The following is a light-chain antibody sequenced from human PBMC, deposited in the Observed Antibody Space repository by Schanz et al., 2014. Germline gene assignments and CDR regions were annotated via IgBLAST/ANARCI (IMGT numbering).Light chain of an antibody. CDR3: CSYAGSSTLWV. CDR2: GDN. V-gene: IGLV2-23*01. J-gene: IGLJ3*02. CDR1: ATDIGGTYL. Sequence: QSALTQPASVSASPGQSITISCTGTATDIGGTYLVSWYQQNPGEAPKLLILGDNHRPSGVSNRFSGSKSGNTASLTISGLQAEDEADYYCCSYAGSSTLWVFGGGTKLTVL.